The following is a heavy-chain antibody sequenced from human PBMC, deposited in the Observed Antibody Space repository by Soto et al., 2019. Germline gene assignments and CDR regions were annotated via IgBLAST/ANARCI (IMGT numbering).Heavy chain of an antibody. CDR2: IWYDGSKK. V-gene: IGHV3-33*01. CDR1: GFTISSYG. CDR3: AGAGDSDAFDI. J-gene: IGHJ3*02. Sequence: GGSLRLSCLASGFTISSYGMHLVRQAPGKGLEWVAVIWYDGSKKYYADSVKGRFTISRDNSKDTLYMQMNSLRADDTAVYYCAGAGDSDAFDIWGQGTMVTVSS. D-gene: IGHD7-27*01.